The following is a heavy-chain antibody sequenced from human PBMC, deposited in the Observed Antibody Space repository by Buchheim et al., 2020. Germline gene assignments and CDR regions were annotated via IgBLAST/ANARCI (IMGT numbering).Heavy chain of an antibody. CDR2: INREGTTT. V-gene: IGHV3-74*01. D-gene: IGHD3-10*01. CDR3: VRDMYGSGDY. J-gene: IGHJ4*02. Sequence: EVQLVESGGGLVQPGGSLRLSCSAPGFPFSIYWMHWVRQAPGKGLAWVSHINREGTTTNYADSVRGRFTLSRDNGKNPLDLQMNNLRAEDTAVYYCVRDMYGSGDYWGQGTL. CDR1: GFPFSIYW.